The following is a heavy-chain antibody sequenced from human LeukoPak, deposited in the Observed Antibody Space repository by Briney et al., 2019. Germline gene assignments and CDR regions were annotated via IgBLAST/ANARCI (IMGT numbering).Heavy chain of an antibody. Sequence: GGSLRLSCAASGFTFSGDYMSWIRQAPGKGLEWVSYISSVGSSIVYADSVKGRFTISRDNAKNSLFLQMNSLRAEDTAVYYCAKAGVVVITFPFDYWGQGTLVTVSS. V-gene: IGHV3-11*01. J-gene: IGHJ4*02. CDR1: GFTFSGDY. D-gene: IGHD3-22*01. CDR3: AKAGVVVITFPFDY. CDR2: ISSVGSSI.